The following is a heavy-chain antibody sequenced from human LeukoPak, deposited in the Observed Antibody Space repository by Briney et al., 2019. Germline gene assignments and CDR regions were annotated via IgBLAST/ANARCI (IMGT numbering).Heavy chain of an antibody. J-gene: IGHJ4*02. V-gene: IGHV3-53*01. CDR2: IYSDNT. CDR3: ARRAGTYSHPYDY. Sequence: GGSLRLSCTVSGFTVSTNSMSWVRQAPGKGLEWVSFIYSDNTHYSDSVKGRFTISRDNSKNTLYLQMNSLRAEDTAVYYCARRAGTYSHPYDYWGQGTLVTVSS. D-gene: IGHD6-19*01. CDR1: GFTVSTNS.